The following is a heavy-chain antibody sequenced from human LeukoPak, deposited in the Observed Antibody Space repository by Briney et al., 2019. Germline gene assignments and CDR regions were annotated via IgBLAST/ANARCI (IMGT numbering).Heavy chain of an antibody. D-gene: IGHD3-22*01. Sequence: SETLSLTCAAYGFTVNRDYCSWVRQPPGKGLEWIGEINARGDTNYNPSLKSRVTISVDTSKKQFSLRLTYMLAADTALYYCARDQGTDARGYAWYGDWGQGTLVTVSS. V-gene: IGHV4-34*01. CDR3: ARDQGTDARGYAWYGD. J-gene: IGHJ4*02. CDR1: GFTVNRDY. CDR2: INARGDT.